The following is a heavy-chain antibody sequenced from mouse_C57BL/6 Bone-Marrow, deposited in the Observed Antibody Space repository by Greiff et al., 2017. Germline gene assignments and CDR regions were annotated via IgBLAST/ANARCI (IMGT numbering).Heavy chain of an antibody. Sequence: EVKLQESVAELVRPGASVKLSCTASGFNIKNTYMHWVKQRPEQGLEWIGRIAPANGNTKYAPKFQGKATITADTSSNTAYLQLSSLTSEDTAIYCCARSPIYYDYYWYFDVWGTGTTVTVSS. J-gene: IGHJ1*03. V-gene: IGHV14-3*01. CDR2: IAPANGNT. CDR3: ARSPIYYDYYWYFDV. CDR1: GFNIKNTY. D-gene: IGHD2-4*01.